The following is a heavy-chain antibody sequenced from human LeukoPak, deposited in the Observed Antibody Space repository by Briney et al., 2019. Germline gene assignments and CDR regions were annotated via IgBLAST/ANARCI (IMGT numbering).Heavy chain of an antibody. CDR2: IFGNGVKA. V-gene: IGHV3-23*01. J-gene: IGHJ6*02. D-gene: IGHD3-16*01. CDR1: GFTFSGHS. Sequence: QSGGSLRLSCAASGFTFSGHSMTWVRRTPGKGLEWVSVIFGNGVKAYYADSLKGRFTISRDNSKSTLYLQMNSLRADDTAVYYCARVGDWSNYLGMDAWGQGTTVSVSS. CDR3: ARVGDWSNYLGMDA.